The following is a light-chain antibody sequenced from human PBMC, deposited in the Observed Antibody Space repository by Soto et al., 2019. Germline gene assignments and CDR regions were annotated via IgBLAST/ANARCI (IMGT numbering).Light chain of an antibody. CDR2: GAS. CDR3: QQYGSSPWT. V-gene: IGKV3-20*01. CDR1: QSVSSSY. J-gene: IGKJ1*01. Sequence: EIVLTQSPGTLSLSPGXRATLSCRASQSVSSSYLAWYQQKPGQAPRLLIYGASSRATGIPDRFSGSGSGTDFTLTISRLEPEDFAVYYCQQYGSSPWTFGKGTKVDIK.